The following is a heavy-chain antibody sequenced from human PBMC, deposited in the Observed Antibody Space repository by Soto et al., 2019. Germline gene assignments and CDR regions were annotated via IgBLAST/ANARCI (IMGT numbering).Heavy chain of an antibody. D-gene: IGHD2-2*01. CDR3: AGEDIVVVPAAPFDP. CDR2: INSDGSST. V-gene: IGHV3-74*01. Sequence: PXGSLRLSCAASGFTVSSYCMHWVRQAPGKGLVWVSRINSDGSSTSYADSVKGRFTISRDNAKNTLYLQMNSLRAEDTAVYYCAGEDIVVVPAAPFDPWGQGTLVTVSS. CDR1: GFTVSSYC. J-gene: IGHJ5*02.